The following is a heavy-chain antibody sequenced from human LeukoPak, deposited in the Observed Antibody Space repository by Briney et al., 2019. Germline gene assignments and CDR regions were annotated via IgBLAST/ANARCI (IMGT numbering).Heavy chain of an antibody. Sequence: SEXXXXXCTVSGGSISSHYWSWLRQPPGKGLECIGYIYYSGETNYNPSLKSRVTISVDTSKNQFSLKLRSVTAADTAVYYCARGGDYLFDYWGQGTLVTVSS. CDR1: GGSISSHY. J-gene: IGHJ4*02. CDR3: ARGGDYLFDY. CDR2: IYYSGET. D-gene: IGHD4-17*01. V-gene: IGHV4-59*11.